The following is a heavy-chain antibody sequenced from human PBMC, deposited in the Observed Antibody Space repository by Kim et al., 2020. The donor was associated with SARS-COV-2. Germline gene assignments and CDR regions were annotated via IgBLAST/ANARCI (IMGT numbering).Heavy chain of an antibody. J-gene: IGHJ6*02. Sequence: ASVKVSCKASGYTFTSYGISWVRQAPGQGLEWMGWISAYNGNTNYAQKLQGRVTMTTDTSTSTAYMELRSLRSDDTAVYYCARVSSGWYHYYYGMDVWGQGTTVTVSS. V-gene: IGHV1-18*01. D-gene: IGHD6-19*01. CDR2: ISAYNGNT. CDR3: ARVSSGWYHYYYGMDV. CDR1: GYTFTSYG.